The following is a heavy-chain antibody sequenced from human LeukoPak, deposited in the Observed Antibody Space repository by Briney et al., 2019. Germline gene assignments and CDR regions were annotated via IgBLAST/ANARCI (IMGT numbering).Heavy chain of an antibody. Sequence: SETLSLTCIVSGGSISSSSYYWGWIRQPPGKGLEWIGSIYYSGSTYYNPSLKSRGTISVDTSKNQWSLKLSSVTGADPAVYHCARLTVWRSSRYDYPGQGTLVTLSS. D-gene: IGHD3-16*02. J-gene: IGHJ4*02. CDR3: ARLTVWRSSRYDY. CDR2: IYYSGST. CDR1: GGSISSSSYY. V-gene: IGHV4-39*01.